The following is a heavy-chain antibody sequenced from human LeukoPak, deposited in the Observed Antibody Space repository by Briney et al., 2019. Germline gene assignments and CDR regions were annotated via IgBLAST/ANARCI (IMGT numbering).Heavy chain of an antibody. Sequence: GGSLRLSCAASGFTFSSYAMHWVRQAPGKGLEWVAVISYDGSNKYYADSVKGRFTISRDNSKNTLYLQMNSLRAEDTAVYYCTTDPSVAAVDYWGQGTLVTVSS. V-gene: IGHV3-30-3*01. J-gene: IGHJ4*02. CDR2: ISYDGSNK. CDR3: TTDPSVAAVDY. CDR1: GFTFSSYA. D-gene: IGHD2-15*01.